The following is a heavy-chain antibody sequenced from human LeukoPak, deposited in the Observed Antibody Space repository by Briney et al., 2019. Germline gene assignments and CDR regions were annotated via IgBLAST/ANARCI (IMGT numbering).Heavy chain of an antibody. J-gene: IGHJ4*02. D-gene: IGHD3-3*01. Sequence: SQTLSLTCTVSGGSISTGDYYWSWIRQHPGKGLEWIGYIYYSGSTNYNPSLKSRVTISVDTSKNQFSLKLSSVTAADTAVYYCARKSPSGYYFDYWGQGTLVTVSS. V-gene: IGHV4-31*03. CDR2: IYYSGST. CDR3: ARKSPSGYYFDY. CDR1: GGSISTGDYY.